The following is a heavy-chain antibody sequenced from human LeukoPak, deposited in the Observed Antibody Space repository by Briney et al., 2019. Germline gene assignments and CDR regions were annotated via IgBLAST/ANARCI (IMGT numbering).Heavy chain of an antibody. J-gene: IGHJ4*02. D-gene: IGHD2-15*01. CDR3: ARGAWATRLGS. CDR1: GESLNSYY. V-gene: IGHV4-34*01. CDR2: IYESGST. Sequence: SETLSLTCAVYGESLNSYYWSWIRQPPGKGLEWIGEIYESGSTEYNPSLKSRVTISMVPSKQQFSLSLTSVTAADTAVYYCARGAWATRLGSWGLGTPVVVSS.